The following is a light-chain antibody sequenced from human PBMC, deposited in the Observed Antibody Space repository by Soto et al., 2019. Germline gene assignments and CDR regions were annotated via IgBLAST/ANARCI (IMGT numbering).Light chain of an antibody. V-gene: IGKV3-20*01. CDR3: QQYGTSPPLT. CDR2: GAS. J-gene: IGKJ4*01. CDR1: QSVSSNY. Sequence: EIVLTQSPGTLSLSPGERVTLSCRASQSVSSNYLAWYQQKPGQAPRLLIYGASSRATGIPDRFSGSGSATDFTLTNSRLEPEDFAVYYCQQYGTSPPLTFGGGTKVEIK.